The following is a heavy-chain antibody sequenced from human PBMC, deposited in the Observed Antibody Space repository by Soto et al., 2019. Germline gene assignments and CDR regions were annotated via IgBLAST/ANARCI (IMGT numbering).Heavy chain of an antibody. J-gene: IGHJ5*02. CDR2: ISSSSSYI. CDR1: GFTFSSYS. CDR3: ARDERYCSGGSCYHWFDP. D-gene: IGHD2-15*01. Sequence: PGGSLRLSCAASGFTFSSYSMNWVRQAPGKGLEWVSSISSSSSYIYYADSVKGRFTISRDNAKNSLYLQMNSLRAEDTAVYYCARDERYCSGGSCYHWFDPWGQGTLVTVSS. V-gene: IGHV3-21*01.